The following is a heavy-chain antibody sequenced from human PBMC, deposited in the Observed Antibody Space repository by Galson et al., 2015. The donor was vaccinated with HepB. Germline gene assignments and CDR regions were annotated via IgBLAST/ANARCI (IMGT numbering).Heavy chain of an antibody. CDR2: TYYTSRWYN. CDR1: GDSVSNNNAA. J-gene: IGHJ4*02. V-gene: IGHV6-1*01. Sequence: CAISGDSVSNNNAAWNRVRQSPSRGLEWLGRTYYTSRWYNDYAPSMKSRITINPDTSKNRFSLQLNSVTPEDTAMYYCARELPNAFDYWGQGTLVTVSS. D-gene: IGHD2-8*01. CDR3: ARELPNAFDY.